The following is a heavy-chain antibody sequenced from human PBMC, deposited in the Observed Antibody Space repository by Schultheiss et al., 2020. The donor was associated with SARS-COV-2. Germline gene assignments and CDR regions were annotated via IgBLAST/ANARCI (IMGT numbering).Heavy chain of an antibody. CDR1: GGSISSGGYY. J-gene: IGHJ6*02. V-gene: IGHV4-39*01. CDR3: ARHQSPYYYDSSGYYPEFYYYYGMDV. Sequence: GSLRLSCTVSGGSISSGGYYWSWIRQHPGKGLEWIGYIYYSGSTYYNPSLKSRVTISVDTSKNQFSLKLSSVTAADTAVYYCARHQSPYYYDSSGYYPEFYYYYGMDVWGQGTTVTVSS. CDR2: IYYSGST. D-gene: IGHD3-22*01.